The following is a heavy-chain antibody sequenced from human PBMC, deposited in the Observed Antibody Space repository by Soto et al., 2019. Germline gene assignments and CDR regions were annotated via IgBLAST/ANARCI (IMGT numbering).Heavy chain of an antibody. CDR3: ESDAEYGSGVVVNHHGDY. CDR2: IKMDASEK. CDR1: GFTFGSYW. J-gene: IGHJ4*01. V-gene: IGHV3-7*01. D-gene: IGHD3-10*01. Sequence: EVQLVETGGGLVQPGGSLRLSCAASGFTFGSYWMSWVRQAPGKGLEWLVTIKMDASEKKYVDSVKGRFTMSSDNAKNSLYQHMDIRRAEDTAFYYCESDAEYGSGVVVNHHGDYWGHGSLVTIS.